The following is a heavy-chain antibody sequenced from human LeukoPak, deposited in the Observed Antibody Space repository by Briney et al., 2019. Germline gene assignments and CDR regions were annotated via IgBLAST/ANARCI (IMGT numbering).Heavy chain of an antibody. V-gene: IGHV3-48*01. D-gene: IGHD1-1*01. CDR1: GFTFSIYS. J-gene: IGHJ4*02. CDR3: ARGTNGAY. Sequence: PGGSLRLSCVTSGFTFSIYSMNWVRQAPGKGLEWVSFISCSRNTVYYADSVKGRFTISCDNAKNSLYLQMNSLRAEDTAVYYCARGTNGAYWGQGTLVTVSS. CDR2: ISCSRNTV.